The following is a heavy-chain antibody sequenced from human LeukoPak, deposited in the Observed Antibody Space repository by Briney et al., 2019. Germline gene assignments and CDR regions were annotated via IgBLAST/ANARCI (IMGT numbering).Heavy chain of an antibody. CDR2: IYSGGST. V-gene: IGHV3-53*01. CDR1: GFTFSTYA. Sequence: GGSLRLSCAASGFTFSTYAMSWVRQAPGKGLEWVSVIYSGGSTYYADSVKGRFTISRDNSKNTLYLQMNSLRAEDTAVYYCARGFSYYYDSSGYYYDGRPFDPWGQGTLVTVPS. J-gene: IGHJ5*02. CDR3: ARGFSYYYDSSGYYYDGRPFDP. D-gene: IGHD3-22*01.